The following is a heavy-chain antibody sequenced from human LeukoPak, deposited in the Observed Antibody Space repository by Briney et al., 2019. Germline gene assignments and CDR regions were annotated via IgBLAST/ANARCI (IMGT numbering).Heavy chain of an antibody. Sequence: PGGSLRLSCAASGLSISSSYMSWVRQAPGQGLEWVSVTHSGGNTYYGDSVKGRFFISRDSSENTLYLQMNSLTAEDTAVYYCARDRPFGGVIDGMDVWGQGTTVTVSS. CDR2: THSGGNT. D-gene: IGHD3-16*02. J-gene: IGHJ6*02. CDR3: ARDRPFGGVIDGMDV. CDR1: GLSISSSY. V-gene: IGHV3-53*01.